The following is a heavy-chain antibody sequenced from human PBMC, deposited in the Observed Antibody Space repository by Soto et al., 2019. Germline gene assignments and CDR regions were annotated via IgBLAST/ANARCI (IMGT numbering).Heavy chain of an antibody. V-gene: IGHV3-21*01. Sequence: EVQLVESGGGLVKPGGSLRLSCAASGFTFSSYSMNWVRQAPGKGLEWVSSISGSSSYIYYADSVKGRFTISRDNAKNALFLQMSRRRAEDTAVYYGARAAVAARAGFDYWGQGTLVTVSS. CDR3: ARAAVAARAGFDY. J-gene: IGHJ4*02. D-gene: IGHD2-15*01. CDR1: GFTFSSYS. CDR2: ISGSSSYI.